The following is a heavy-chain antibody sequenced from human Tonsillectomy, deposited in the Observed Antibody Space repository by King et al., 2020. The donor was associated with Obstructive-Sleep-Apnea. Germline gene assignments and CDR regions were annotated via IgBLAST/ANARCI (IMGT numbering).Heavy chain of an antibody. Sequence: VQLVQSGGGLVQPGGSLRLSCAASGFTFSSYWMHWVPQAPGKGLVWVSRINSDGSSTSYADSVKGRFTISRDNAKNTLYLQMNSLGAEDTAVYYCARDHDFWSGYPDYWGQGTLVTVSS. V-gene: IGHV3-74*01. CDR1: GFTFSSYW. CDR2: INSDGSST. CDR3: ARDHDFWSGYPDY. D-gene: IGHD3-3*01. J-gene: IGHJ4*02.